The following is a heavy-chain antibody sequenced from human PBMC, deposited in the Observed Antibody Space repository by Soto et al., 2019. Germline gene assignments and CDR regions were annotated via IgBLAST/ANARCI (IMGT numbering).Heavy chain of an antibody. CDR1: GFIFTKFL. CDR2: IDTSGSST. V-gene: IGHV3-74*01. Sequence: GGSLRLSCEASGFIFTKFLMHWVRQVPGKGLVWVSRIDTSGSSTSYADSVKGRFTISRDNAKNTVSLQMNSLRAEDTGVYYCAKDSWYFDLWSQGSLVTVSS. D-gene: IGHD6-13*01. CDR3: AKDSWYFDL. J-gene: IGHJ4*02.